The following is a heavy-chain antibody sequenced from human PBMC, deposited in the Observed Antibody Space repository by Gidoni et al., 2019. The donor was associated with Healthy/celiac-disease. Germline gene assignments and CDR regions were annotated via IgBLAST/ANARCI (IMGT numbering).Heavy chain of an antibody. CDR1: GGSFSGYY. V-gene: IGHV4-34*01. CDR3: ARGSGLDAYYYDSSGYYPIDAFDI. Sequence: QVQLQQWGAGLLKPSETLSLTCAVYGGSFSGYYWSWNRQPPGKGLEWIGEINNSGSTNYNPSLKSRVTISVDTSKNQFSLKLSSVTAADTAVYYCARGSGLDAYYYDSSGYYPIDAFDIWGQGTMVTVSS. J-gene: IGHJ3*02. CDR2: INNSGST. D-gene: IGHD3-22*01.